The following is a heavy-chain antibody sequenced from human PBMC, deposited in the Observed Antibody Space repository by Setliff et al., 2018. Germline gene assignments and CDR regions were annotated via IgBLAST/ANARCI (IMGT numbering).Heavy chain of an antibody. Sequence: SETLSLTCAVYGGSFSGYYWSWIRQPPGKGLEWIGSIYDSGSTHYSPSLRSRVTISVDTSKNQFSLKLTSVTAADTAVYYCGGVGLLQSFDTWGQGTKVTVSS. D-gene: IGHD3-22*01. CDR2: IYDSGST. CDR1: GGSFSGYY. CDR3: GGVGLLQSFDT. J-gene: IGHJ3*02. V-gene: IGHV4-34*01.